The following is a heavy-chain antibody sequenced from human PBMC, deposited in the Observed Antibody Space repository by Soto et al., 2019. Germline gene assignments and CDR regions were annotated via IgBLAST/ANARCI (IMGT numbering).Heavy chain of an antibody. J-gene: IGHJ6*02. Sequence: VASVKVSCKASGGTFSSYAISWVRQAPGQGLEWMGGIIPIFGTANYAQKFQGRVTITADESTSTAYMELSSLRSEDTAVYYCARGTNTMVRGVIPPLYGMDVWGQGTTVTVSS. CDR1: GGTFSSYA. CDR3: ARGTNTMVRGVIPPLYGMDV. CDR2: IIPIFGTA. D-gene: IGHD3-10*01. V-gene: IGHV1-69*13.